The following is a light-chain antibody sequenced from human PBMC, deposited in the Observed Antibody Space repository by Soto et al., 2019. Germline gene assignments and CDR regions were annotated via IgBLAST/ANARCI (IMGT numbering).Light chain of an antibody. J-gene: IGKJ2*01. CDR3: QQSYSTPYT. Sequence: DIQMTQSPSSLSASVGARVTITCRASQSISSYLNWYQQKPGKAPKLLLYAVSSLQSGFPSRFSGSGSGTDFTLTISSLQPEYFATYYYQQSYSTPYTFGQGTTLEIK. V-gene: IGKV1-39*01. CDR1: QSISSY. CDR2: AVS.